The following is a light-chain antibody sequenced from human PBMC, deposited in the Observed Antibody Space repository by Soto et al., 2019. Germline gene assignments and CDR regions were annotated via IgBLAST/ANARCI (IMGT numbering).Light chain of an antibody. J-gene: IGLJ2*01. CDR2: DGT. V-gene: IGLV2-23*01. Sequence: QAVVTQPASVSGSPGQSITISCTRTSNDFGTYYFVSWYQQHPDKAPKLIIYDGTERPSGVSNRFSGSQSGNTASLTISGLQAEDEAHYYCCSYATYKMILGGGTKLTVL. CDR3: CSYATYKMI. CDR1: SNDFGTYYF.